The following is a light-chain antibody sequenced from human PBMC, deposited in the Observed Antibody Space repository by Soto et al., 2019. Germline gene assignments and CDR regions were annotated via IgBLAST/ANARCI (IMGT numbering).Light chain of an antibody. Sequence: DIQMTQSPSSLSASVGDIVTITCRASQSISTYLNWYQQKPGKAPNLLIYAASSLQSGVPSRFSGSGSGTDFPLTISSLQPEDFATYYCQQSYSTPWTFGQGTQVEIK. J-gene: IGKJ1*01. CDR3: QQSYSTPWT. CDR1: QSISTY. CDR2: AAS. V-gene: IGKV1-39*01.